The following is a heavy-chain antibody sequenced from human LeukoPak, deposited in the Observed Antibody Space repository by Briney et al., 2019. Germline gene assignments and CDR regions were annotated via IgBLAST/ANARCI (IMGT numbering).Heavy chain of an antibody. CDR1: GFTFSSYE. V-gene: IGHV3-48*03. Sequence: GGSLRLSCAASGFTFSSYEMNWVRQAPGKGLEWVSYISSSGSTIYYADSVKGRFTISRDNAKNSLYLQMNSLRAEDTAVYYCASPLAPYSSGWPGNYWGQGTLVTVSS. CDR3: ASPLAPYSSGWPGNY. D-gene: IGHD6-19*01. J-gene: IGHJ4*02. CDR2: ISSSGSTI.